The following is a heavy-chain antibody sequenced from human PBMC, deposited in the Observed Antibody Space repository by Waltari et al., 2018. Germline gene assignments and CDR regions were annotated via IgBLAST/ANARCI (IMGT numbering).Heavy chain of an antibody. D-gene: IGHD2-15*01. Sequence: QVQLQQWGAGLLKPSETLSLPCAVYGGSFRGYYWSWIRQPPGKGLEWIGEINHSGSTNYNPSLKSRVTISVDTSKNQFSLKLSSVTAADTAVYYCARGAAVGYYYYMDVWGKGTTVTVSS. CDR2: INHSGST. CDR3: ARGAAVGYYYYMDV. J-gene: IGHJ6*03. CDR1: GGSFRGYY. V-gene: IGHV4-34*01.